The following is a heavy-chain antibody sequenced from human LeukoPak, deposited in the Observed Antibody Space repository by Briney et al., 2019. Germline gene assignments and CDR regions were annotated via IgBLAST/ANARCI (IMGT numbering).Heavy chain of an antibody. CDR2: ISAYNGNT. J-gene: IGHJ4*02. CDR3: ARGPTVVIRGAYYFDY. D-gene: IGHD4-23*01. CDR1: GYTFTSYG. V-gene: IGHV1-18*01. Sequence: GASVKVSSKASGYTFTSYGISWVRQAPGQGLEWMGWISAYNGNTNYAQKLQGRVTMTTDTSTSTAYMELRSLRSDDTAVYYCARGPTVVIRGAYYFDYWGQGTLVTVSS.